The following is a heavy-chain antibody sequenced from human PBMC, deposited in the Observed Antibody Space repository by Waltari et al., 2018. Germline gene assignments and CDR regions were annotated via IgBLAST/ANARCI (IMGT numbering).Heavy chain of an antibody. V-gene: IGHV4-34*01. Sequence: QVQLQQLGAGLLKPSETLSLTCAVYGGSFSGYYWSWIRQPPGKGLEWIGEINHSGSTNYNPSLKSRVTISVDTSKNQFSLKLSSVTAADTAVYYCARESPGGSGADYWGQGTLVTVSS. CDR2: INHSGST. CDR3: ARESPGGSGADY. D-gene: IGHD2-15*01. J-gene: IGHJ4*02. CDR1: GGSFSGYY.